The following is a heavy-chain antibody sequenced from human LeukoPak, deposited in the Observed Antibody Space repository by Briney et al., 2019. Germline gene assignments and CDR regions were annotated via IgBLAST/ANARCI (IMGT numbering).Heavy chain of an antibody. CDR1: GYSISSGYY. Sequence: SETLSLTCSVSGYSISSGYYWGWIRQPPGKGLEWIGSIYHSGSTYYNPSLKSRVTISVDTSKNQFSLKLSSVTAADTAVYYCASSTPIYGSGSPHWGQGTLVTVSS. CDR3: ASSTPIYGSGSPH. J-gene: IGHJ4*02. CDR2: IYHSGST. V-gene: IGHV4-38-2*02. D-gene: IGHD3-10*01.